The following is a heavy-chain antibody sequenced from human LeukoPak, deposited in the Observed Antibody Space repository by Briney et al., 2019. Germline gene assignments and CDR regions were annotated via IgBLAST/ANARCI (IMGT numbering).Heavy chain of an antibody. CDR2: ISYTATYI. D-gene: IGHD1-26*01. Sequence: PGGSLRLSCAASAFSLNAYNMNWVRQAPGKGLEWVSSISYTATYIYYADSVKGRFTISRDNAQNSQYLQMNSLRAEDTAIYYCVRDRGTYRPIDYWGQGTLVTVSS. CDR1: AFSLNAYN. V-gene: IGHV3-21*04. J-gene: IGHJ4*02. CDR3: VRDRGTYRPIDY.